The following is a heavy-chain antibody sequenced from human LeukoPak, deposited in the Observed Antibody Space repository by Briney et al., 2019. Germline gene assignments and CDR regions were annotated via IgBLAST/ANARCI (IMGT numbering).Heavy chain of an antibody. Sequence: GSLRLSCAASGFTFSSFGIHWVRQPPGQGLEWIGEISLRGLTNYNPSLRSRLTMSLDESKNQVSLNLTSVTAADTAVYYCSRESGPFSPFGFWGQGTLVSVHS. CDR1: GFTFSSFGI. J-gene: IGHJ4*02. V-gene: IGHV4-4*02. D-gene: IGHD1-26*01. CDR2: ISLRGLT. CDR3: SRESGPFSPFGF.